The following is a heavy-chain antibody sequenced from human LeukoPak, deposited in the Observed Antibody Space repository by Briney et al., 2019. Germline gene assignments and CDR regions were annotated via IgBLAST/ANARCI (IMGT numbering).Heavy chain of an antibody. V-gene: IGHV1-69*13. CDR2: ITPLFGTA. J-gene: IGHJ4*02. Sequence: GASVKVSCKASGGTFSKYTISWVRQRPGQGLEWMGGITPLFGTANYAQKFQGRVTITADESTSTAYMELSSLRSEDTAVYYCARLRSDNHFDYWGQGTLVTVSS. D-gene: IGHD3-3*01. CDR1: GGTFSKYT. CDR3: ARLRSDNHFDY.